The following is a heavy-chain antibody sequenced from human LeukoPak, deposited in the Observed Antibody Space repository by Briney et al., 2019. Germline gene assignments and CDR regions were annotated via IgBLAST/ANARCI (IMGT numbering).Heavy chain of an antibody. V-gene: IGHV1-46*01. J-gene: IGHJ4*02. Sequence: ASVKVSCKASGYTFTTYYLHWVRQAPGQGLEWMGIINPNGGSTNYAQNFQGRVTMTRDTSTSTVYMELSCLRSEDTAVYYCARGASVGAFDYWGPGTLVTVSS. CDR1: GYTFTTYY. CDR2: INPNGGST. CDR3: ARGASVGAFDY. D-gene: IGHD1-26*01.